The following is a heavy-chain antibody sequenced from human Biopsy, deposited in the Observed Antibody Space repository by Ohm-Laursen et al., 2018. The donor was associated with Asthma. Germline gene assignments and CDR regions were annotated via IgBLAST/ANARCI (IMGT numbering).Heavy chain of an antibody. V-gene: IGHV3-30-3*01. Sequence: SLRLSCSASRFTYEMHCVRQAPGKGLEWVAVISYDGSSIYYADSVKGRFTISRDNSKNTLSLQMNSQTAEDTAVYYCAREGVAGTHIEDWGQGTLVTVSS. J-gene: IGHJ4*02. CDR1: RFTYE. CDR2: ISYDGSSI. CDR3: AREGVAGTHIED. D-gene: IGHD6-19*01.